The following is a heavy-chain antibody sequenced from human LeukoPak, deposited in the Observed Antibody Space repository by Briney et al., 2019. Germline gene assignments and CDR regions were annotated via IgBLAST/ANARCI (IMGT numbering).Heavy chain of an antibody. Sequence: ASVKVSCKASGYTFTGYYMHWVRQAPGQGLEWMGWMNPNSGNTGYAQKFQGRVTMTRNTSISTAYMELSSLRSEDTAVYYCARVDRGDCGGDCYSDYWGQGTLVTVSS. J-gene: IGHJ4*02. CDR3: ARVDRGDCGGDCYSDY. V-gene: IGHV1-8*02. CDR2: MNPNSGNT. CDR1: GYTFTGYY. D-gene: IGHD2-21*02.